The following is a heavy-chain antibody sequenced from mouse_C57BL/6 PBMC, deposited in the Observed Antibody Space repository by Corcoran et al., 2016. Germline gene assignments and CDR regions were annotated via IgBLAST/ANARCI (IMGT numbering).Heavy chain of an antibody. CDR3: ARSPNWYFDY. Sequence: QIQLVQSGPELKKPGETVKISCKASGYTFTTSGMSWVKQAPGKGLKWMGWINTYSGVPTYADDFKGRFAFSLETSASTAYLQINNLKNEDTATYFCARSPNWYFDYWGQGTTLTVSS. V-gene: IGHV9-3*01. J-gene: IGHJ2*01. CDR1: GYTFTTSG. CDR2: INTYSGVP. D-gene: IGHD4-1*01.